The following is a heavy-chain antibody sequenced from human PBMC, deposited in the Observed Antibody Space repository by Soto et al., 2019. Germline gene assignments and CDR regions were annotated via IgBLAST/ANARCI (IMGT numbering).Heavy chain of an antibody. CDR2: ISGSGGST. CDR3: AKYGAGVVIGGVLDY. J-gene: IGHJ4*02. D-gene: IGHD3-3*01. V-gene: IGHV3-23*01. CDR1: GFTFSSYA. Sequence: PVGSLRLSCAASGFTFSSYAMSWVRQAPGKGLEWVSAISGSGGSTYHADSVKGRFTISRDNSKNTLYLQMNSLRAEDTAVYYCAKYGAGVVIGGVLDYWGQGTLVTVSS.